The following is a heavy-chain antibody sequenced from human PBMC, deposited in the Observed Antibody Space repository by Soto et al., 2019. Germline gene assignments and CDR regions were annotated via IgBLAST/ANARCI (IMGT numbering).Heavy chain of an antibody. D-gene: IGHD1-1*01. V-gene: IGHV4-30-4*01. CDR2: IYYSGST. CDR1: GGSISSGDYY. J-gene: IGHJ4*02. Sequence: SETLSLTCTVSGGSISSGDYYWSWIRQPPGKGLEWIGYIYYSGSTYYNPSLKSRVTISVDTSKNQFSLKLSSVTAADTAVYYCARAEEPFYFDYWGQGTLVTVSS. CDR3: ARAEEPFYFDY.